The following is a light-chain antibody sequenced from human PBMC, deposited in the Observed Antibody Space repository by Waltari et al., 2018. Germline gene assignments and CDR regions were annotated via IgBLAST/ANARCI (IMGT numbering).Light chain of an antibody. V-gene: IGLV1-40*01. Sequence: QSVLTQPPSVSGAPGQSVTISCTWTISNIEASPDVHWYQHFPGTAPKLLIYGNSNRPSGVPDRFSGSKSDTSASLTITGLQAEDEADYFCHSFDSSLSTGVVFGGGTKVTVL. CDR2: GNS. CDR3: HSFDSSLSTGVV. J-gene: IGLJ2*01. CDR1: ISNIEASPD.